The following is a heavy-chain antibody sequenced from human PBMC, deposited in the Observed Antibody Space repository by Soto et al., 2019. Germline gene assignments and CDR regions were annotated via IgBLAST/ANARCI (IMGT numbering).Heavy chain of an antibody. V-gene: IGHV3-23*01. D-gene: IGHD3-10*01. CDR1: GFTFSSYA. J-gene: IGHJ4*02. CDR3: AKLSKYGSGSYRDY. CDR2: ISGSGGST. Sequence: GGSLRLSCAASGFTFSSYAMSWVRQAPGKGLEWVSAISGSGGSTYYADSVKGRFTISRDNSKNTLYLQMNSLRAEDTAVYYCAKLSKYGSGSYRDYWGQGTLVTVSS.